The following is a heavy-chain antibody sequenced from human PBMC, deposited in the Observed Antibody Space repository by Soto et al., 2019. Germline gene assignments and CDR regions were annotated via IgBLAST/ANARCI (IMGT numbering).Heavy chain of an antibody. D-gene: IGHD3-22*01. V-gene: IGHV1-69*13. CDR3: ARDTVPYYDSSGFDY. CDR1: GGTFSSYA. Sequence: SVKVSCKASGGTFSSYAISWVRQAPGQGLEWMGGIIPIFGTANYAQKFQGRVTITADESTSTAYMELSSLRSEDTAVYYCARDTVPYYDSSGFDYWGQGTLVTVSS. J-gene: IGHJ4*02. CDR2: IIPIFGTA.